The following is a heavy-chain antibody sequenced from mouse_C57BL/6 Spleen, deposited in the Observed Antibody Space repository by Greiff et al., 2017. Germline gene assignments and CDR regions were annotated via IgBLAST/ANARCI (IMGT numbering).Heavy chain of an antibody. CDR1: GYTFTSYW. D-gene: IGHD1-1*01. V-gene: IGHV1-53*01. J-gene: IGHJ2*01. Sequence: VQLQQPGPELVKPGASVKLSCKASGYTFTSYWMNWVKQRPGQGLEWIGNINPSNGGTNYNEKFKSKATLTVDKSSSTAYMQLSSLTSEDSAVYDCARAPERYGSSLDDWGQGTTLTVSS. CDR2: INPSNGGT. CDR3: ARAPERYGSSLDD.